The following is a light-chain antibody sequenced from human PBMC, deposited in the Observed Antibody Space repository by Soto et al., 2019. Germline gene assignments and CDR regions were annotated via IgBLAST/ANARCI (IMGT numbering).Light chain of an antibody. CDR2: GAS. V-gene: IGKV3-20*01. J-gene: IGKJ1*01. CDR1: QSVSSSY. CDR3: QQSGSSPQQ. Sequence: EIVLTQSPGTLSLSPGERATLSCRASQSVSSSYLAWYQQKPGQSPRLLIYGASSRATGIPDRFSGSGSGTDFTLTISRLEPEDFAVYYCQQSGSSPQQFAQGTNVDIK.